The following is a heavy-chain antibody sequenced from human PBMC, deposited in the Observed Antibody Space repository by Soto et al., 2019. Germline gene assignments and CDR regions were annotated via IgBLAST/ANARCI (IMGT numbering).Heavy chain of an antibody. CDR2: ISGDGTIR. CDR3: IRDGTQWEPPY. CDR1: GFTFRAYW. D-gene: IGHD1-26*01. J-gene: IGHJ4*02. Sequence: EVQLVESGGGLVQPGGSLRLSCIASGFTFRAYWMDWVRQAPGKGLVWVSRISGDGTIRSYADSVKGRFTISRDNAKNTLYLQLSSLRADDTAVYYCIRDGTQWEPPYWGQGTLVSVSS. V-gene: IGHV3-74*01.